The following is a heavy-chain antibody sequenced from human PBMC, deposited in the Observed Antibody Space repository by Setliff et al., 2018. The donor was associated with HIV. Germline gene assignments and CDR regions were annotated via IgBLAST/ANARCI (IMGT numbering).Heavy chain of an antibody. Sequence: SETLSLTCTVSSYSITSGYYWAWIRQPPGKGLEWIGNMYPSGSSYFNPTLQSRVTMSADTSKKQFFLKLSSVTAADTAVYYCARVGYCSSTNCYWGRPSYGMGVWGQGTTVTVSS. CDR3: ARVGYCSSTNCYWGRPSYGMGV. V-gene: IGHV4-38-2*02. D-gene: IGHD2-2*01. CDR2: MYPSGSS. CDR1: SYSITSGYY. J-gene: IGHJ6*02.